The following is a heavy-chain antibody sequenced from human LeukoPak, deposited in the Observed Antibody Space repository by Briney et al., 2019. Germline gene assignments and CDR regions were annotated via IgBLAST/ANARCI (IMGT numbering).Heavy chain of an antibody. D-gene: IGHD6-25*01. V-gene: IGHV3-23*01. Sequence: GGSLRLSCAASGFTFSSYAMGWVRQAPGKGPEWVSTISIDGGRTYYADPVKGRFTVSRDTSKNTLYLQMNSLRAEDTAVYYCARKGIGSSRYQNMDVWGKGTTVTVSS. J-gene: IGHJ6*03. CDR1: GFTFSSYA. CDR3: ARKGIGSSRYQNMDV. CDR2: ISIDGGRT.